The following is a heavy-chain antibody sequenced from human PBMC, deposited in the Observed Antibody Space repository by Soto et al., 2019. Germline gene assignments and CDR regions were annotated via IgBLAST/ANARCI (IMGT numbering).Heavy chain of an antibody. D-gene: IGHD2-2*01. V-gene: IGHV3-23*01. CDR3: AKSEDIVVVPAALADY. Sequence: AGGSLRLSCAASGFTFSSYAMSWVRQAPGKGLEWVSAISGSGGSTYYADSVKGRLTISRDNSKNTLYLQMNSLRAEDTAVYYCAKSEDIVVVPAALADYWGQGTLVTVSS. J-gene: IGHJ4*02. CDR2: ISGSGGST. CDR1: GFTFSSYA.